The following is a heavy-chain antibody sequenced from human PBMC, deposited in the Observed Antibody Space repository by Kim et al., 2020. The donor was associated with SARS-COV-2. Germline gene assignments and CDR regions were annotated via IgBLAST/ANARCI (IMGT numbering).Heavy chain of an antibody. Sequence: GESLKISCKGSGYSFTSYWISWVRQMPGKGLEWMGRIDPSDSYTNYSPSFQGHVTISADKSISTAYLQWSSLKASDTAMYYCARPGPWGYYDSSGAFDIWGQGTMVTVSS. CDR1: GYSFTSYW. D-gene: IGHD3-22*01. J-gene: IGHJ3*02. CDR3: ARPGPWGYYDSSGAFDI. CDR2: IDPSDSYT. V-gene: IGHV5-10-1*01.